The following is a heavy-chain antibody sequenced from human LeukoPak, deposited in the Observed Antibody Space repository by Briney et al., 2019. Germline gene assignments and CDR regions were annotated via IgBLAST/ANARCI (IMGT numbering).Heavy chain of an antibody. CDR1: EFTFSSYG. CDR3: ARLRYCRPTSCPAFDY. D-gene: IGHD2-2*01. V-gene: IGHV3-33*01. Sequence: PGGSLRLSCAASEFTFSSYGMHWVRQAPGKGLEWVAVIWYDGSNKYYADSVKGRFTISRDNSKNTLYLQMNSLRAEDTAVYYCARLRYCRPTSCPAFDYWGQGALVTVSS. CDR2: IWYDGSNK. J-gene: IGHJ4*02.